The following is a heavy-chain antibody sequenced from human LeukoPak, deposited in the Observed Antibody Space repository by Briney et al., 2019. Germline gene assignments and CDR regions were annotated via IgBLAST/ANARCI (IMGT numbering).Heavy chain of an antibody. J-gene: IGHJ4*02. Sequence: GGSLRLSCAASGFSVSSAWMRWVRKSPGKGLECLANIKEDGSETYYADSVKGRFTISRDNPKNLLFLQINSLRVEDTAVYYCARETPRRGETRDGYRWGQGTVVTVSS. V-gene: IGHV3-7*01. CDR2: IKEDGSET. CDR3: ARETPRRGETRDGYR. D-gene: IGHD5-24*01. CDR1: GFSVSSAW.